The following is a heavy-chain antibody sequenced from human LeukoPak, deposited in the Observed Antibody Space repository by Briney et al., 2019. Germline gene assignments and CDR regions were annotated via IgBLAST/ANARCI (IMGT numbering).Heavy chain of an antibody. D-gene: IGHD4-23*01. CDR1: GGSISSSSYY. Sequence: PSETLSLTCTVSGGSISSSSYYWSWIRQTAGKGLEWIGRVNTSGSTNYNPSLKSRVTISVDTSKNQFSLNLSSVTAADTAVYYCARELSRMTTVVTGSFAYWRQGTLVTVSS. J-gene: IGHJ4*02. CDR3: ARELSRMTTVVTGSFAY. V-gene: IGHV4-61*02. CDR2: VNTSGST.